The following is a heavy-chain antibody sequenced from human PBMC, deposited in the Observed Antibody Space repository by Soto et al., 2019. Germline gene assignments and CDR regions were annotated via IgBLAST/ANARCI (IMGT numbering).Heavy chain of an antibody. J-gene: IGHJ4*02. CDR3: ARDTGDGTFDF. D-gene: IGHD7-27*01. V-gene: IGHV1-3*01. CDR2: INAGYGNT. CDR1: GYTFSSYA. Sequence: QVHLVQSGAEVRKPGASVKVSCKASGYTFSSYAMHWVRQAPGQRLEWMGWINAGYGNTKSSQKFQDIVTISRDTSASTAYMELSGLRSEDTAVYYCARDTGDGTFDFWGQGTLVTVSS.